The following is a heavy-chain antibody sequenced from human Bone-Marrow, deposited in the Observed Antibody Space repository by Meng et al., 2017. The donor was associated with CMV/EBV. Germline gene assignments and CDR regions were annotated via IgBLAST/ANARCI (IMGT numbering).Heavy chain of an antibody. CDR3: AREDTIFGVAIGAFDI. V-gene: IGHV3-9*01. CDR1: GFTFDDYA. CDR2: ISWNSGSI. Sequence: SLKISCAASGFTFDDYAMHWVRQAPGKGLEWVAGISWNSGSIGYADSVKGRFTISRDNAKNSLYLQMNSLRAEDTALYYCAREDTIFGVAIGAFDIWGQGTMVTVSS. J-gene: IGHJ3*02. D-gene: IGHD3-3*01.